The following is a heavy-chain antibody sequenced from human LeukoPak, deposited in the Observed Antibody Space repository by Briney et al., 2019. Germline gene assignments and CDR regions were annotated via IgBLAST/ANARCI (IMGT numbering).Heavy chain of an antibody. CDR1: GGSISSSNYY. CDR2: IYYSGST. D-gene: IGHD2-15*01. CDR3: ARLDGYCSGGSCYSVSFVDP. V-gene: IGHV4-39*01. J-gene: IGHJ5*02. Sequence: PSETLSLTCTVSGGSISSSNYYWGWIRQPPGKGLEWIGSIYYSGSTYYNPSLKSRVTKSVDTSKNQFSLKLSSVTAADTAVYYCARLDGYCSGGSCYSVSFVDPWGQGTLVTVSS.